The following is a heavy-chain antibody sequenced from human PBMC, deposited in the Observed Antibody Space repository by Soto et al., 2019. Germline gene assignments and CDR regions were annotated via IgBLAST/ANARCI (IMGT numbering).Heavy chain of an antibody. V-gene: IGHV3-15*07. CDR1: GFTFGNAW. CDR3: TTDSGSYFSFGY. CDR2: IKSKTDGGTT. D-gene: IGHD1-26*01. Sequence: GRSMRLSCAVAGFTFGNAWVSWVRQAQGKGLEWVDRIKSKTDGGTTDYAAPVKGRFTISRDDSKNTLYLQMNSLKTEDTAVYYCTTDSGSYFSFGYWGQGTLVTGSS. J-gene: IGHJ4*02.